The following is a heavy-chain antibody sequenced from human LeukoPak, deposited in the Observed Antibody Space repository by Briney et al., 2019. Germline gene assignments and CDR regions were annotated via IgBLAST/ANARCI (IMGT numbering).Heavy chain of an antibody. CDR1: GFTLSSYA. J-gene: IGHJ4*02. CDR2: ISGSGGST. D-gene: IGHD5-24*01. V-gene: IGHV3-23*01. Sequence: GGSLRLSCAASGFTLSSYAMSWVRQAPGKGLEWVSAISGSGGSTYYADSVKGRFTISRDNSKNTLYLQMNSLRAEDTAVYYCSRGDGYNDGYFDYWGQGTLVTVSS. CDR3: SRGDGYNDGYFDY.